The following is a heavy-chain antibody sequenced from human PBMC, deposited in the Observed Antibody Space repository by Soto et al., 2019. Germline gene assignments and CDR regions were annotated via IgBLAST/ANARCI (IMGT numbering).Heavy chain of an antibody. D-gene: IGHD2-21*02. Sequence: QVQLQESGPGLVKPSQTLSLTCTVSGGSISSGGYYWSWIRQHPGKGLEWIGYIYYSGSTYYNPSLKSRVTVTGATSKTQSSPKLSSVTAADTAVYLCARVCGADCPGGMDVWCPGTTLTVSS. CDR1: GGSISSGGYY. CDR3: ARVCGADCPGGMDV. CDR2: IYYSGST. V-gene: IGHV4-31*03. J-gene: IGHJ6*02.